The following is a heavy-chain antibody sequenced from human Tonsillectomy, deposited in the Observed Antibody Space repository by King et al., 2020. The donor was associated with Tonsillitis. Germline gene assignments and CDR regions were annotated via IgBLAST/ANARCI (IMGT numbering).Heavy chain of an antibody. D-gene: IGHD2-2*01. CDR3: ARARRVCSSTSCYWYYFDH. CDR1: GFTVSSNY. V-gene: IGHV3-53*01. CDR2: IYSGGST. Sequence: VQLVESGGGLIQPGGSLRLSCAASGFTVSSNYMSWVRQAPGSGLDWASVIYSGGSTYYADSVKVRFTISSDNATNTLYLQMTSLRAEDTAVYYCARARRVCSSTSCYWYYFDHWGQGTLVTVSS. J-gene: IGHJ4*02.